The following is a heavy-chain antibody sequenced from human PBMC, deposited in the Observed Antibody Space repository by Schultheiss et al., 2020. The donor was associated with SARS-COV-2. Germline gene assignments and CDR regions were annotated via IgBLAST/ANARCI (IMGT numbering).Heavy chain of an antibody. CDR3: ARGQLGMEALDY. J-gene: IGHJ4*02. CDR2: INHSGST. D-gene: IGHD7-27*01. CDR1: GGSISSYY. V-gene: IGHV4-34*01. Sequence: SETLSLTCTVSGGSISSYYWSWIRQPPGKGLEWIGEINHSGSTNYNPSLKSRVTISVDTSKNQFSLKLSSVTAADTAVYYCARGQLGMEALDYWGQGTLVTVSS.